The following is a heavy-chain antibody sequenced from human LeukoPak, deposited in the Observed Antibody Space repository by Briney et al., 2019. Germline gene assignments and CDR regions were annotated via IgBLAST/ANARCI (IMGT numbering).Heavy chain of an antibody. CDR3: AKDRRRDDVLTGSFSD. CDR1: GFTVSSNY. CDR2: IYSGGGT. V-gene: IGHV3-66*02. D-gene: IGHD3-9*01. J-gene: IGHJ4*02. Sequence: GGSLRLSCAASGFTVSSNYMGWARQAPGKGLEWVSVIYSGGGTNYADSVKGRFTISRDKSKNTLYLQMNSLRAEDTAVYYCAKDRRRDDVLTGSFSDWGQGTLVTVSS.